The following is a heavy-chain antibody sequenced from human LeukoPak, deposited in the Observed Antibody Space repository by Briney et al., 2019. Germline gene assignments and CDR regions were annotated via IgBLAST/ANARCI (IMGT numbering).Heavy chain of an antibody. CDR1: GFTVSSNY. Sequence: GGSLRLSCAASGFTVSSNYMSWVRQAPGKGLEWVSVIYSGGSTYYADSVKGRFTISRDNSKNTLYLQMNSLRAEDTATYYCARGPVAGDYYYHGMDVWGQGTTVTVSS. V-gene: IGHV3-53*01. CDR2: IYSGGST. CDR3: ARGPVAGDYYYHGMDV. J-gene: IGHJ6*02. D-gene: IGHD6-19*01.